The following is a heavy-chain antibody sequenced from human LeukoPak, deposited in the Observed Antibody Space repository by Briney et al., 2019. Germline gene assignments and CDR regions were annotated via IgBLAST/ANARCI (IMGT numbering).Heavy chain of an antibody. Sequence: GGSLRLSCAASGFTFSGSYMTWVRHAPGKGVEWVAYISGSGHDINYSDSVKGRFTISRDNAKSSMWLQMNSLRDEDTAVYYCARYCSGGSCPAGDYWGQGTLVTVSS. CDR3: ARYCSGGSCPAGDY. CDR2: ISGSGHDI. J-gene: IGHJ4*02. V-gene: IGHV3-11*06. D-gene: IGHD2-15*01. CDR1: GFTFSGSY.